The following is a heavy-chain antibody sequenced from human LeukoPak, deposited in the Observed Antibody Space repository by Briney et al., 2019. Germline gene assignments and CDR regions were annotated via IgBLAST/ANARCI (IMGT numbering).Heavy chain of an antibody. CDR2: IYSGGNT. CDR3: ARGSRRAAGALDS. V-gene: IGHV3-53*01. D-gene: IGHD6-13*01. Sequence: GGSLRLSCAASGFSVGFNYMTWVRQAPGKGLEWVSVIYSGGNTDYADSVKGRFTISRDNSKNTLYLLMNSLRADDTAVYYCARGSRRAAGALDSWGQGTLVTVSS. J-gene: IGHJ4*02. CDR1: GFSVGFNY.